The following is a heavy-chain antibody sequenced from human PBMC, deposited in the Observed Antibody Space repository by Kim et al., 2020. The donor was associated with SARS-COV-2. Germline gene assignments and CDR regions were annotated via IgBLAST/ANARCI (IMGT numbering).Heavy chain of an antibody. D-gene: IGHD6-19*01. V-gene: IGHV3-9*01. CDR1: GFTFDGYA. CDR2: ITWNSGSI. CDR3: AGWSYYGMVV. Sequence: GGSLRLSCAASGFTFDGYAMEWVRQAPGKGLEWVAGITWNSGSIGYADSVKGRFAISRDNAKNSLYLQMNSLRTEDTALYYCAGWSYYGMVVWGQGTTVTVSS. J-gene: IGHJ6*02.